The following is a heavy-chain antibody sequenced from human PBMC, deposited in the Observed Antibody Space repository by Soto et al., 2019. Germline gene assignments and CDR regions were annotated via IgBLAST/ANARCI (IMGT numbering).Heavy chain of an antibody. CDR3: VRDGTKTLRDWFDT. CDR1: GASISGFY. D-gene: IGHD1-1*01. Sequence: SETLSLTCTVSGASISGFYWSWIRKSAGKGLEWIGRIYATGTTDYNPSLKSRVMMSVDTSKKQFSLKLRSVTAADTAVYYCVRDGTKTLRDWFDTWGQGISVTVSS. V-gene: IGHV4-4*07. J-gene: IGHJ5*02. CDR2: IYATGTT.